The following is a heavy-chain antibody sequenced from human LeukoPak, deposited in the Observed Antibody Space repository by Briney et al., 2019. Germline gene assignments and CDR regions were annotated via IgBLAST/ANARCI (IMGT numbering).Heavy chain of an antibody. CDR1: GGSISSSSYY. CDR3: ARHGGYSNGYARYFDY. V-gene: IGHV4-61*05. CDR2: ISYSGST. D-gene: IGHD5-18*01. Sequence: SETLSLTCTVSGGSISSSSYYWSWIRQPPGKGLEWIGYISYSGSTNYNPSLKSRVTISVDTSKNQFSLKLSSVTAADTAVYYCARHGGYSNGYARYFDYWGQGTLVTVSS. J-gene: IGHJ4*02.